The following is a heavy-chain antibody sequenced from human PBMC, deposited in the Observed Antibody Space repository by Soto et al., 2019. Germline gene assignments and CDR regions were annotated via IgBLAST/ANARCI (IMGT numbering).Heavy chain of an antibody. CDR3: AGSGWLYRYYFDY. V-gene: IGHV2-26*01. J-gene: IGHJ4*02. Sequence: SGPTLVNPTETLTLTCTVSGFSLSNARMGVSWIRQPPGKALEWLAHIFSNDEKSYSTSLKSRLTISKDTSKSQVVLTMTNMDPVDTATYYCAGSGWLYRYYFDYWGQGTLVTVSS. CDR2: IFSNDEK. CDR1: GFSLSNARMG. D-gene: IGHD3-9*01.